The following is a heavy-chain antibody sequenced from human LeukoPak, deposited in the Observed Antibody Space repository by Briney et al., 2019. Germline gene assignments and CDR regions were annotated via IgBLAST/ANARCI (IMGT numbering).Heavy chain of an antibody. CDR3: ARVFYTTKPGGFDY. CDR2: IYPTDSDI. J-gene: IGHJ4*02. V-gene: IGHV5-51*01. Sequence: GESLKISCKGSGYDFITYWISWVRQMPGKDLAWMGIIYPTDSDITYSPSFQGQVTISADRSINTAYLQWSSLKASDTGVYYCARVFYTTKPGGFDYWGRGTLVTVSS. D-gene: IGHD2/OR15-2a*01. CDR1: GYDFITYW.